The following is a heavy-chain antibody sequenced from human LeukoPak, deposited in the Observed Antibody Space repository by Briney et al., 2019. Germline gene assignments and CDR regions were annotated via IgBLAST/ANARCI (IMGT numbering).Heavy chain of an antibody. V-gene: IGHV1-2*02. Sequence: ASVKVSCKASGYTFSGYYMHWVRQAPGQGLEWMGWINPNSGGANYAQKFQGRVTMTKDTSISTAYMEPSRLTSDDTAVYYCARERPVEMATIIDYWGQGTLVTVSS. CDR2: INPNSGGA. D-gene: IGHD5-24*01. CDR3: ARERPVEMATIIDY. CDR1: GYTFSGYY. J-gene: IGHJ4*02.